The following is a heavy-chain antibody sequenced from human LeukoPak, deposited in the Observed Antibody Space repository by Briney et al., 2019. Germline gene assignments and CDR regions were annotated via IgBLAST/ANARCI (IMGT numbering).Heavy chain of an antibody. J-gene: IGHJ4*02. CDR2: IKQDGSEK. CDR1: GFTFSRHW. V-gene: IGHV3-7*01. CDR3: VRQKRMGPTASPFDS. Sequence: PGGSLRLSCAASGFTFSRHWMTWVRQAPGKGLEWVANIKQDGSEKYYVDSVKGRFTISRDNAKNSLYLQMNSLRAEDTAVYICVRQKRMGPTASPFDSWGQGTLVTVSS. D-gene: IGHD1-26*01.